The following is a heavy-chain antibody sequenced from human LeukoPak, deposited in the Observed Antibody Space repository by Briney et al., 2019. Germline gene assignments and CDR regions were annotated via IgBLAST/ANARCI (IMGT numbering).Heavy chain of an antibody. D-gene: IGHD3-10*01. V-gene: IGHV4-31*03. J-gene: IGHJ4*02. CDR3: ARGSTLIRGFDY. CDR2: ICYSESA. Sequence: SETLSLTCTVSGGSISSGDYYWNWIRRHPEKSLEWIGYICYSESAHYNPSLKSRVTISVDTSKNQFSLKLSSVTAADTAVYYCARGSTLIRGFDYWGQGTLVTVSS. CDR1: GGSISSGDYY.